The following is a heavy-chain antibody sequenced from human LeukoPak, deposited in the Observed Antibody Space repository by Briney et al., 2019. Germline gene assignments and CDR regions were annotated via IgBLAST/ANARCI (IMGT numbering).Heavy chain of an antibody. CDR3: AELGITMIGGV. Sequence: GGSLRLSCTTSGFSFNTYSMSWVRQAPGKGLEWVSAINDDTPYYTDSVKGRFTVSRDNSKDTPYLHLNSLRAEDTAIYYCAELGITMIGGVWGKGTTVTISS. V-gene: IGHV3-23*01. J-gene: IGHJ6*04. CDR1: GFSFNTYS. D-gene: IGHD3-10*02. CDR2: INDDTP.